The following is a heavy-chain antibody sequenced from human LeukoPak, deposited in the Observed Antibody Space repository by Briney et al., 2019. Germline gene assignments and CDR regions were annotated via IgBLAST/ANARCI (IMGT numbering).Heavy chain of an antibody. V-gene: IGHV3-23*01. Sequence: GGSLRLSCAASGFIFSNYAMNWVRQAPEKGLEWVSTIHGGGDVTYYADSVTGRFTISRDNSRNTLYLQMNSLRAEDTAVYYCAKALSSSFYYFDLGGRGTLVTVSS. D-gene: IGHD3-16*02. CDR2: IHGGGDVT. J-gene: IGHJ2*01. CDR1: GFIFSNYA. CDR3: AKALSSSFYYFDL.